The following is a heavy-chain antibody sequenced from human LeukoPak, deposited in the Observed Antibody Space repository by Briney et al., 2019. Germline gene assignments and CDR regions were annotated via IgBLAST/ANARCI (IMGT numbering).Heavy chain of an antibody. CDR1: GYSFTSYW. Sequence: GESLRISCKGSGYSFTSYWISWVRQMPGKGLEWMGRIDPSDSYTNYSPSFQGHVTISADKSISTAYLQWSSLKALDTAMYYCARPGSHCSSTSCLDAFDIWGQGTMVTVSS. J-gene: IGHJ3*02. CDR3: ARPGSHCSSTSCLDAFDI. D-gene: IGHD2-2*01. CDR2: IDPSDSYT. V-gene: IGHV5-10-1*01.